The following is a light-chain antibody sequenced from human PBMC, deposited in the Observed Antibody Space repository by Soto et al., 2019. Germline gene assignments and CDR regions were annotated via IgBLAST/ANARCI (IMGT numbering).Light chain of an antibody. CDR1: ISDVGSYTY. CDR3: SSYTSSSPVYV. CDR2: EVN. Sequence: QSVLTQPASLSGSPRQSITISCTGAISDVGSYTYVSWYQQHPGKAPKLMIYEVNNRPSGVSNRFSGSKSGNTASLTISGLQAEDEADYYCSSYTSSSPVYVFGTGTKVTVL. J-gene: IGLJ1*01. V-gene: IGLV2-14*01.